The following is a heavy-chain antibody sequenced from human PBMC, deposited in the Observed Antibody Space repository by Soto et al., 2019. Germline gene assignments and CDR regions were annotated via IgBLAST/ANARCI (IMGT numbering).Heavy chain of an antibody. Sequence: ASVKVSCKAAGYTFTGYYMHWVRQAPGQGLEWMGWINPNSGGTNYAQKFQGWVTMTRDTSISTAYMELSRLRSDDTAVYYCARDLAAAGLLDYWGQGTLVTVSS. CDR1: GYTFTGYY. CDR3: ARDLAAAGLLDY. CDR2: INPNSGGT. J-gene: IGHJ4*02. D-gene: IGHD6-13*01. V-gene: IGHV1-2*04.